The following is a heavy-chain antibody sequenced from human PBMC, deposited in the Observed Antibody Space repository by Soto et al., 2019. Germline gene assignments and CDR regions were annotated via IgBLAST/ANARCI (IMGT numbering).Heavy chain of an antibody. CDR3: ARDRTTKGGTYSDYFDY. J-gene: IGHJ4*02. CDR1: GFTFSSYS. V-gene: IGHV3-21*01. D-gene: IGHD1-26*01. Sequence: PGGSLRLSCAASGFTFSSYSVNWVRQAPGKGLEWVSSISSSSSYIYYADSVKGRLTISRDNAKNSLYLQMNSLRAEDTAVYYCARDRTTKGGTYSDYFDYWGQGTLVTVSS. CDR2: ISSSSSYI.